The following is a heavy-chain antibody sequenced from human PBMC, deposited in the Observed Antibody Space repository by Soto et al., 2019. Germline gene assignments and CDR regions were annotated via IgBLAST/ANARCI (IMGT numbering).Heavy chain of an antibody. J-gene: IGHJ4*02. CDR1: GGSISRYY. CDR2: IYYTGST. D-gene: IGHD3-22*01. Sequence: PSETLSLTCTVSGGSISRYYWTWIRQSPGKGLEWIGNIYYTGSTNYNPSLKSRVTISVDTSKNQFSLKLSSVTAADTAVYYCARSSALNYYDSSGYDYFDYWGQGTLVTVSS. CDR3: ARSSALNYYDSSGYDYFDY. V-gene: IGHV4-59*01.